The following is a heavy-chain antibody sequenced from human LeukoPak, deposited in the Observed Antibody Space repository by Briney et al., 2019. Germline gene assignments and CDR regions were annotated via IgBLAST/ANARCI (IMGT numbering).Heavy chain of an antibody. CDR2: ISCSGST. CDR3: ARDLGYCSGGSCHNWFDP. J-gene: IGHJ5*02. D-gene: IGHD2-15*01. CDR1: GGSISSCTYS. Sequence: PSETLSLTCTVSGGSISSCTYSWGWIRQPPGKGLEWIGSISCSGSTYYNPSLKSRVTISVDTSKNQFSLYLDSVTAADTAVYYCARDLGYCSGGSCHNWFDPWGQGTLVTVSS. V-gene: IGHV4-39*07.